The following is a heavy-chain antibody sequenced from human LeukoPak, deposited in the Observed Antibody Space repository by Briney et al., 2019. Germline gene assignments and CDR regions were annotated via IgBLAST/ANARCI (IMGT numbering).Heavy chain of an antibody. J-gene: IGHJ4*02. CDR2: ISGSGGST. Sequence: PGGSLSLSCAATGFIFSSYAMSWLRPAPGKGLDGVSAISGSGGSTYYADYVKGRFTNSRDNYKNRLYLQMNSLRAEDTAVYYCAKGDGDIVVVPAAMLFDYWGQGTLVTVSS. V-gene: IGHV3-23*01. CDR3: AKGDGDIVVVPAAMLFDY. CDR1: GFIFSSYA. D-gene: IGHD2-2*01.